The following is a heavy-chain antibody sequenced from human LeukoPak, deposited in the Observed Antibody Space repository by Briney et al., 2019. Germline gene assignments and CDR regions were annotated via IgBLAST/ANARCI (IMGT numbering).Heavy chain of an antibody. CDR2: IYYSGST. CDR3: ARVLTAVYNWFDP. Sequence: SETLSLTCTVSGGSISSHYWSWIRQPPGKGLEWIGYIYYSGSTNYNPSLKSRVTISVDTSKNQFSLKLSSVTAADTAVYYCARVLTAVYNWFDPWGRGTLVTVSS. D-gene: IGHD2-2*01. CDR1: GGSISSHY. J-gene: IGHJ5*02. V-gene: IGHV4-59*11.